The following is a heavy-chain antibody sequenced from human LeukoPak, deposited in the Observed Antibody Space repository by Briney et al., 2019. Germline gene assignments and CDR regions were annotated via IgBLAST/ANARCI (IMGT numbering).Heavy chain of an antibody. D-gene: IGHD6-19*01. Sequence: SETLSLTRTVSGGSISSYYWSWIRQPAGKGLEWIGRIYTSGSTNYNPSLKSRVTMSVDTSKNQFSLKLSSVTAADTAVYYCAGNEYSSGWYDYWGQGTLVTVSS. CDR1: GGSISSYY. J-gene: IGHJ4*02. V-gene: IGHV4-4*07. CDR2: IYTSGST. CDR3: AGNEYSSGWYDY.